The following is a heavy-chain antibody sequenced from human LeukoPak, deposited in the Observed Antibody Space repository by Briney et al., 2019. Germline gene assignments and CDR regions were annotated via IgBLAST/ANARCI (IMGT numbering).Heavy chain of an antibody. J-gene: IGHJ5*02. CDR3: ARYIMGAIKFDT. D-gene: IGHD5-12*01. Sequence: SETLSLTCAVSGYSIIDGYYWGWIRQPPGKGLEWIAIIYQTGTTYYNPSLKSRVTISLDMSKNQFSLKLTSVTAEDTAVYYCARYIMGAIKFDTWGQGTLVIVSS. CDR1: GYSIIDGYY. CDR2: IYQTGTT. V-gene: IGHV4-38-2*01.